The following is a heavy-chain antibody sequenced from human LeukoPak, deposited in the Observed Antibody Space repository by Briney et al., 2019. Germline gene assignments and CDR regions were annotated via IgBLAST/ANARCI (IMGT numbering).Heavy chain of an antibody. J-gene: IGHJ4*02. CDR2: IYYSGST. D-gene: IGHD6-19*01. CDR3: ARGYASGWYYY. V-gene: IGHV4-31*02. CDR1: GLTSSIFE. Sequence: LRLSCIVSGLTSSIFEMNWIRQHPGKGLEWIGYIYYSGSTHYNPSLKSRVTISADTSKNQFSLKLSSVTAADTAVYYCARGYASGWYYYWGQGTLVTVSS.